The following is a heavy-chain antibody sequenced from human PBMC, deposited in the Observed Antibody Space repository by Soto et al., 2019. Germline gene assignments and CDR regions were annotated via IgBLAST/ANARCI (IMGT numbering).Heavy chain of an antibody. J-gene: IGHJ4*02. CDR2: INPYSGGT. Sequence: ASVKVSCKASGYTFTSYGISWVRQAPGQGLEWMGWINPYSGGTNSARKFQGRVTMTRDTSISTAYMELNRLKSDDTAVYYCARSGYCSTTSCSAPPPDDYWGQGTLVTVSS. V-gene: IGHV1-2*02. CDR1: GYTFTSYG. D-gene: IGHD2-2*03. CDR3: ARSGYCSTTSCSAPPPDDY.